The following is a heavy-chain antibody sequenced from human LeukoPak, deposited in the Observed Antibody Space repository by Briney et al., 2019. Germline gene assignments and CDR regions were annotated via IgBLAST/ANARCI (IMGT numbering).Heavy chain of an antibody. Sequence: GGSLRLSCAASGLIFSSYVMSWVRQAPGKGLEWVSTISGTGGDTYYTDSVKGRFTISRDNSKNTLYLQMNSLRAEDTAVYYCARLFKVVPAAIHTWGQGTLASVSS. V-gene: IGHV3-23*01. CDR1: GLIFSSYV. CDR2: ISGTGGDT. D-gene: IGHD2-2*01. CDR3: ARLFKVVPAAIHT. J-gene: IGHJ5*02.